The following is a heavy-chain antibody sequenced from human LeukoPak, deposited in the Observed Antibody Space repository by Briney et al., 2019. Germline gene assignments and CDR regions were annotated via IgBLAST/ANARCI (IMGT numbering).Heavy chain of an antibody. J-gene: IGHJ4*02. CDR3: ARDLLMITFGGVIVYFDY. CDR2: IYHSGST. D-gene: IGHD3-16*02. CDR1: GYSISSGYY. V-gene: IGHV4-38-2*02. Sequence: SETLSLTCTVSGYSISSGYYWGWIRQPPGKGLEWIGSIYHSGSTYYNPSLKSRVTISVDTSKNQFSLKLSSVTAADTAVYYCARDLLMITFGGVIVYFDYWGQGTLVTVSS.